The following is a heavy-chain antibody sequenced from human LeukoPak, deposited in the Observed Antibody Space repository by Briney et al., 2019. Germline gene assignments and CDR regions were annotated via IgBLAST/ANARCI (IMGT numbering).Heavy chain of an antibody. V-gene: IGHV3-74*01. D-gene: IGHD1-20*01. Sequence: GGSLRLSCAASGFTFSSYWMHWVRQAPGKGLVWVSRINSDGSSTSYADSAKGRFTISRDNAKNTLYLQMNSLRAEDTAVYYCASLPYNWNTDYWGQGTLVTVSS. CDR1: GFTFSSYW. J-gene: IGHJ4*02. CDR2: INSDGSST. CDR3: ASLPYNWNTDY.